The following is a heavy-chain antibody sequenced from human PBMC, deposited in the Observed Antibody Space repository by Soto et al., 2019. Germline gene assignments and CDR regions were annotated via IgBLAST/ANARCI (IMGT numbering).Heavy chain of an antibody. J-gene: IGHJ5*02. D-gene: IGHD2-2*01. Sequence: SDTLSLTCTVSGGSISSGDYYWSWIRQPPGKGLEWIGYIYYSGSTYYNPSLKSRVTISVDTSKNHFSLKLSSVTAADTAVYYCARGGIVVVPAARRFDPWGQGTLVTVSS. CDR2: IYYSGST. V-gene: IGHV4-30-4*02. CDR3: ARGGIVVVPAARRFDP. CDR1: GGSISSGDYY.